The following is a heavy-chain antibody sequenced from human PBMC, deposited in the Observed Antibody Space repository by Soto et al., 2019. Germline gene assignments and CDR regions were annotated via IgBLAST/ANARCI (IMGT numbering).Heavy chain of an antibody. V-gene: IGHV4-59*08. CDR2: IYYSGST. J-gene: IGHJ4*02. CDR3: ARQYYGSGSYSLDY. D-gene: IGHD3-10*01. Sequence: PSETLSLTCTVSGGCISSYYWSWIRQPPGKGLEWIGYIYYSGSTNYNPSLKSRVTISVDTSENQFSLKLSSVTAADTAVYYCARQYYGSGSYSLDYWGQGTLVTVS. CDR1: GGCISSYY.